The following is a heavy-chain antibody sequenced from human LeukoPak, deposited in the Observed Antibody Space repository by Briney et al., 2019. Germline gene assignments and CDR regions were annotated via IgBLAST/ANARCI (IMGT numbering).Heavy chain of an antibody. CDR3: ARDYDILTGYQRFDY. Sequence: SETLSLTCAVYGGSFSGYYWSWIRQPPGKGLGWIGEINHSGSTNYNPSLKSRVTISVDTSKNQFSLKLSSVTAADTAVYYCARDYDILTGYQRFDYWGQGTLVTVSS. D-gene: IGHD3-9*01. V-gene: IGHV4-34*01. CDR1: GGSFSGYY. CDR2: INHSGST. J-gene: IGHJ4*02.